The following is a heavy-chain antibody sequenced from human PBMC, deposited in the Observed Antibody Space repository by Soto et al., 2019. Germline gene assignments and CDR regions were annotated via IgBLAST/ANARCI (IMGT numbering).Heavy chain of an antibody. V-gene: IGHV1-18*01. D-gene: IGHD3-10*01. J-gene: IGHJ5*02. CDR3: PREAFGVHPSWFDP. Sequence: QVQLVQSGTEVKKPGASVKVSCKASGYTFTTYSIAWVRQAPGQGLEWMGWISAYNGNTNYAQKFQGRVTMTTDTSTSTAYMELRSLRSDDTAVYFCPREAFGVHPSWFDPWGQGTLVTVSS. CDR2: ISAYNGNT. CDR1: GYTFTTYS.